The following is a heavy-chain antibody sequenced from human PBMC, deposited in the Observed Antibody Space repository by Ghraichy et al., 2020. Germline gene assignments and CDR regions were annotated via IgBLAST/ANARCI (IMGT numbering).Heavy chain of an antibody. J-gene: IGHJ1*01. D-gene: IGHD3-16*01. CDR1: GFTFSSYW. V-gene: IGHV3-7*03. Sequence: GGSLRLSCAASGFTFSSYWMSWVRQAPGKGLEWVANIKQDGSEKYYVDSVKGRFTISRDNAKNSLYLQMNSLRAEDTAVYYCVTVGYQLYFQHWGQGTLVTVSS. CDR3: VTVGYQLYFQH. CDR2: IKQDGSEK.